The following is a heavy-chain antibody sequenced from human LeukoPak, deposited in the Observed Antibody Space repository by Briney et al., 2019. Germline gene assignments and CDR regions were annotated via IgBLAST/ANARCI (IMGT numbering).Heavy chain of an antibody. J-gene: IGHJ3*02. Sequence: GASVKVSCKASGYTFTGYYMHWVRQAPGQGLEWMGWINPNSGGTNYAQKFQGRVTMTRDTSISTACMELSRLRSDDTAVYYCARDRPGLGALPPGAFDIWGQGTMVTVSS. D-gene: IGHD1-26*01. CDR2: INPNSGGT. CDR3: ARDRPGLGALPPGAFDI. V-gene: IGHV1-2*02. CDR1: GYTFTGYY.